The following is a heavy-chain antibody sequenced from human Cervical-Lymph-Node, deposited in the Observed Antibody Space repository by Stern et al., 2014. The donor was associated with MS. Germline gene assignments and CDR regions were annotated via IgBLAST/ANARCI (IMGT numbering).Heavy chain of an antibody. CDR2: IRPYNGNT. D-gene: IGHD2-2*01. CDR3: ARGLCSSISCYSYYYNFGLDV. V-gene: IGHV1-18*01. CDR1: DYTFTTYG. J-gene: IGHJ6*02. Sequence: QVQLGEAGGEVKKPGASVKVSCKASDYTFTTYGIAWVRQAPGQGLEWMGWIRPYNGNTAYAQKFQGRVIMTTELSTTTAYMEVRSLTTDDTAVYYCARGLCSSISCYSYYYNFGLDVWGQGTTVTVSS.